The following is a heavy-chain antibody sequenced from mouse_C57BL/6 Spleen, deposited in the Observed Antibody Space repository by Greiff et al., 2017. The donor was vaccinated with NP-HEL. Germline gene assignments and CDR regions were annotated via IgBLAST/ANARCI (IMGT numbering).Heavy chain of an antibody. D-gene: IGHD3-2*02. CDR1: GYTFTSYW. Sequence: QVQLKQPGAELVMPGASVKLSCKASGYTFTSYWMHWVKQRPGQGLEWIGEIDPSDSYTNYNQKFKGKSTLTVDKSSSTAYMQLSSLTSEDSAVYYCARPAQASYFDYWGQGTTLTVSS. V-gene: IGHV1-69*01. CDR2: IDPSDSYT. J-gene: IGHJ2*01. CDR3: ARPAQASYFDY.